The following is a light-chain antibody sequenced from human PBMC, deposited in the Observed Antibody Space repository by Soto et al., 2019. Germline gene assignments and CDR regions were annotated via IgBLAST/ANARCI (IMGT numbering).Light chain of an antibody. Sequence: IVVTPSPATLSMSPGERSTLSYGASLSVSAKLAWYQQRPGQAPSLLIYSASTLQSGVPSRFSGSGSGTDFTLTISCLQSEDFATYYCQQYYSYPDTFGPGTKVEIK. CDR1: LSVSAK. J-gene: IGKJ3*01. V-gene: IGKV3-15*01. CDR2: SAS. CDR3: QQYYSYPDT.